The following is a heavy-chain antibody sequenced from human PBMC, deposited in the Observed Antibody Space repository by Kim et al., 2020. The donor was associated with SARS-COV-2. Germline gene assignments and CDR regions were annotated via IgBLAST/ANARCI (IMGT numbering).Heavy chain of an antibody. CDR1: GFTFSSYS. Sequence: GGSLRLSCAASGFTFSSYSMNWVRQAPGKGLEWVSSISSSSSYIYYADSVKGRFTISRDNAKNSLYLQMNSLRAEDTAVHYCARGNYGIYYYYGMDVWGQGTTVTVSS. J-gene: IGHJ6*02. V-gene: IGHV3-21*01. CDR2: ISSSSSYI. CDR3: ARGNYGIYYYYGMDV. D-gene: IGHD1-7*01.